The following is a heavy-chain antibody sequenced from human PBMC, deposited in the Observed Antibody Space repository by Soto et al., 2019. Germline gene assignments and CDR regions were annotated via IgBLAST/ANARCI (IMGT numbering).Heavy chain of an antibody. V-gene: IGHV1-18*01. J-gene: IGHJ4*02. Sequence: ASVKVSCKASGYTFTSYGISWVRQAPGQGLEWMGWISAYNGNRNYVHNLQGRLTLTTDTSTNTAYMELRSLRSDDTAVYFCARVGGVEATIWKYFDYWGQGTLVTVSS. D-gene: IGHD1-26*01. CDR3: ARVGGVEATIWKYFDY. CDR2: ISAYNGNR. CDR1: GYTFTSYG.